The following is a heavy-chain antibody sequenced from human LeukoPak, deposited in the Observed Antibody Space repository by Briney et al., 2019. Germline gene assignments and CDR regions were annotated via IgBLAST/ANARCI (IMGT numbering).Heavy chain of an antibody. D-gene: IGHD1-1*01. V-gene: IGHV3-74*01. CDR3: ARDPLGTRPGFDY. CDR2: IEPDGSRI. CDR1: GFTLSRYW. J-gene: IGHJ4*02. Sequence: GGSLRLSCAASGFTLSRYWMHWVRQVPGKGLVWVSRIEPDGSRITYADSLKGRFTMSRDNAKNTLYLQMNSLRTEDTAVYYCARDPLGTRPGFDYWGQGTLVTVSS.